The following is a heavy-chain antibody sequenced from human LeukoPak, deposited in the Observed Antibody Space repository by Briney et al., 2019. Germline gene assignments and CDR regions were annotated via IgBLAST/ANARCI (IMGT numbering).Heavy chain of an antibody. J-gene: IGHJ4*02. CDR1: GGSISSSSYY. Sequence: PSETLSLTCTVSGGSISSSSYYWGWIRQPPGKGLEWIGYIYYSGSTNYNPSLKSRVTISVDTSKNQFSLKLSSVTAADTAVYYCARHLRYSGSRRACYFDYWGQGTLVTVSS. V-gene: IGHV4-61*05. CDR3: ARHLRYSGSRRACYFDY. CDR2: IYYSGST. D-gene: IGHD1-26*01.